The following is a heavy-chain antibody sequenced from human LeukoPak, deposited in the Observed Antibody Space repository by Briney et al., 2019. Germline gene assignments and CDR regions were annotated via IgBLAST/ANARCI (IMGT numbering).Heavy chain of an antibody. Sequence: GGSLRLSCAASGFTFSSYGMHWVRQAPGKGLEWVAFIRSDGSTKYYADSVKGRFTISRDNSKNTLYLQMGSLRAEDTAVYYCAKDLPTAYFDYWGQGTLVTVSS. J-gene: IGHJ4*02. V-gene: IGHV3-30*02. CDR2: IRSDGSTK. D-gene: IGHD2-2*01. CDR1: GFTFSSYG. CDR3: AKDLPTAYFDY.